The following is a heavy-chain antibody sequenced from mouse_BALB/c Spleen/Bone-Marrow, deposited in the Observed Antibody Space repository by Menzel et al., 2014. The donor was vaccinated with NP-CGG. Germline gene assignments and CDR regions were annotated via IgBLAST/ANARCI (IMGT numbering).Heavy chain of an antibody. V-gene: IGHV6-6*02. CDR1: GFTFSSYW. CDR3: TRTGTGYFDY. CDR2: IRLKSNNYAT. Sequence: DVKLVESGGGLVQPGGSMKLSCVASGFTFSSYWMNWVRQSPEKGLEWVAEIRLKSNNYATHYAESVKGRFTISRDDSRSSVYLQMNNLRAEDTGIYYCTRTGTGYFDYWGQGTTRTVSS. D-gene: IGHD4-1*01. J-gene: IGHJ2*01.